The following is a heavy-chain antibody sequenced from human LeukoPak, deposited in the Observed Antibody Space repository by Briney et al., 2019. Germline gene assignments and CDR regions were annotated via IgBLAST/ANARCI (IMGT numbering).Heavy chain of an antibody. CDR1: GYTFTSYD. Sequence: ASVKVSCKASGYTFTSYDINWVRQATGQGLEWMGWMNPIIGNAGYAQKFQGRVTMTRNASISTAYMELSSLRSEDTAVYYCARETIFGVEDYYYYYMDVWGKGTTVTVSS. D-gene: IGHD3-3*01. CDR3: ARETIFGVEDYYYYYMDV. V-gene: IGHV1-8*01. CDR2: MNPIIGNA. J-gene: IGHJ6*03.